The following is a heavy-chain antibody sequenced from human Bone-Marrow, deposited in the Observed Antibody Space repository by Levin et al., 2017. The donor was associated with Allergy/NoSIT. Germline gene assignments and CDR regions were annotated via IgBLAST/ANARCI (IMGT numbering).Heavy chain of an antibody. V-gene: IGHV4-59*02. J-gene: IGHJ4*02. Sequence: ESLKISCTVSGDSVTTYYWSWIRQPPGKGLEYIGYVYYTGITNYNPSLKSRVTMSVDTSKNQFSLTLRSVTAADTAVYYCVRTARRADSWGRGTLVTVSS. CDR3: VRTARRADS. CDR2: VYYTGIT. CDR1: GDSVTTYY.